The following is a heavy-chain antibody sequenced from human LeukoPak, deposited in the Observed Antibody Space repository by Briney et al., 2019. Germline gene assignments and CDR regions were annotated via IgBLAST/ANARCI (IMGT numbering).Heavy chain of an antibody. CDR2: ISGSGGST. D-gene: IGHD3-3*01. J-gene: IGHJ4*02. Sequence: GGSLRLSCAASGFTFSSYAMSWVRQAPGKGLEWVSAISGSGGSTYYADSVKGRFTISRDNFKNTLYLQMNSLRAEDTAVYYCAKVCDFWSGYCEFDYWGQGTLVTVSS. CDR1: GFTFSSYA. V-gene: IGHV3-23*01. CDR3: AKVCDFWSGYCEFDY.